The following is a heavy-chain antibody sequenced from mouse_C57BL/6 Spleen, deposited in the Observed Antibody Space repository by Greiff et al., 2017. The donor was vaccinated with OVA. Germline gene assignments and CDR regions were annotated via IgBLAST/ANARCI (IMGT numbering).Heavy chain of an antibody. J-gene: IGHJ3*01. Sequence: VQLQQSGPELVKPGASVKISCKASGYTFTDYYMNWVKQSHGKSLEWIGDINPNNGGTSYNQKFKGKATLTVDKSSSTAYMELRSLTSEDSAVYYCARKVLYYGSSYGFAYWGQGTLVTVSA. D-gene: IGHD1-1*01. CDR2: INPNNGGT. CDR3: ARKVLYYGSSYGFAY. CDR1: GYTFTDYY. V-gene: IGHV1-26*01.